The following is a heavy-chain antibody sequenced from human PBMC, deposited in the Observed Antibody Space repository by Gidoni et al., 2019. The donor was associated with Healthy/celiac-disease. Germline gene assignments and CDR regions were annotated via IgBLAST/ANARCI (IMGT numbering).Heavy chain of an antibody. D-gene: IGHD3-22*01. Sequence: QVQLVESGGGVVQPGRSLRLSCAASGFTFRSYGMHWVRQAPGKGLEWVAVIWYDGSNKYYADSVKGRFTISRDNSKNTLYLQMNSLRAEDTAVYYCAREGYDSSRDAFDIWGQGTMVTVSS. CDR3: AREGYDSSRDAFDI. V-gene: IGHV3-33*01. J-gene: IGHJ3*02. CDR2: IWYDGSNK. CDR1: GFTFRSYG.